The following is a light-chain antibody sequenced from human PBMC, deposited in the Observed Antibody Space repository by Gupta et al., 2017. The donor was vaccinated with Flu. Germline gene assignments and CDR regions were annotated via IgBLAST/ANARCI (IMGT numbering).Light chain of an antibody. Sequence: SSLSASVGDRVTITGRASQSIISYLHWYQQRPGKAPKLLIYGASSLQGGVPSRFSGSGSETDFTLTISSLQPEDFATYYCQQSYSTPFFTFGPGTKVDIK. CDR1: QSIISY. CDR3: QQSYSTPFFT. V-gene: IGKV1-39*01. J-gene: IGKJ3*01. CDR2: GAS.